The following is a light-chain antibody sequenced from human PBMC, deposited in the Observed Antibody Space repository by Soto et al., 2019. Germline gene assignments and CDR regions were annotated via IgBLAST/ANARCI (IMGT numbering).Light chain of an antibody. CDR3: CSYAGREV. CDR2: EGS. CDR1: SSDVGSYNL. J-gene: IGLJ2*01. Sequence: QSALTQPASVSGSPGQSITISCTGTSSDVGSYNLVSWYQQHPGKAPKLMIYEGSKRPSGVSNRFSVSKSGNTASLTISGLQAEDEADYYCCSYAGREVFGGGTKLTVL. V-gene: IGLV2-23*01.